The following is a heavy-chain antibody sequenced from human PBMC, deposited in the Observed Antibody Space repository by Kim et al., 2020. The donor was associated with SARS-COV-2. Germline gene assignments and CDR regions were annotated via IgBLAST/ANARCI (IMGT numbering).Heavy chain of an antibody. D-gene: IGHD3-3*01. V-gene: IGHV1-18*04. CDR2: ISAYNGNT. Sequence: ASVKVSCKASGYTFTSYGISWVRQAPGQDLEWMGWISAYNGNTNYAQKLQGRVTMTTDTSTTTAYMELRTLRSDDTAVYYCARDTGPYTSYDFWSGYSIEWVLDYWGQGALVTVSS. CDR1: GYTFTSYG. J-gene: IGHJ4*02. CDR3: ARDTGPYTSYDFWSGYSIEWVLDY.